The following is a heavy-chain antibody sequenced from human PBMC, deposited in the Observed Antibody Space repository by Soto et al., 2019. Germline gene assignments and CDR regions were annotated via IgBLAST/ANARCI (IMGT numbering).Heavy chain of an antibody. D-gene: IGHD6-13*01. J-gene: IGHJ3*02. V-gene: IGHV1-69*02. CDR1: GGTFSSYT. CDR3: ARGYSIAAADAFDI. Sequence: SVKVSCKASGGTFSSYTISWVRQAPGQGLEWMGRIIPILGIANYAQKFQGRVTITADKSTSTAYMELSSLRSEDTAVYYCARGYSIAAADAFDIWGQGTMVTVSS. CDR2: IIPILGIA.